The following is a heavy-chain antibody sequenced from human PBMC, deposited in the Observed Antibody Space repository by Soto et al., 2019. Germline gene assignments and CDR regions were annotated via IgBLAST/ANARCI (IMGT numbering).Heavy chain of an antibody. CDR2: IRGSGFKK. CDR3: AKNQVVELVPLATVDWFDP. Sequence: EVVLLESGGGLEQPGGSLRLSCAASGFIFENFGMSWVREAPGKGLEWISSIRGSGFKKYYADAVKGRFTISRENSKSTVYLELNNLSAEDTAVYHCAKNQVVELVPLATVDWFDPWGQGSVVTVSS. V-gene: IGHV3-23*01. D-gene: IGHD1-26*01. CDR1: GFIFENFG. J-gene: IGHJ5*02.